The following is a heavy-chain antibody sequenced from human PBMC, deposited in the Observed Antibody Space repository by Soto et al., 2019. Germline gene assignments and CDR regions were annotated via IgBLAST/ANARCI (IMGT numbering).Heavy chain of an antibody. V-gene: IGHV3-23*01. D-gene: IGHD1-1*01. Sequence: QLLESGGGFVQPGGSLRLSCVASGFTFSNFAMAWVRQAPGEGLEWVSAISGSGDDIFYADSMKGRFTISRDNSKDTLYLQINSLRAEDTAVYYCANPIPKTGTTFGFWGQGTLVTVSS. CDR1: GFTFSNFA. J-gene: IGHJ4*02. CDR3: ANPIPKTGTTFGF. CDR2: ISGSGDDI.